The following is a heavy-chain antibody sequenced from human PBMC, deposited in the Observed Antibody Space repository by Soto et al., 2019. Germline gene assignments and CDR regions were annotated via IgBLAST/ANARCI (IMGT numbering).Heavy chain of an antibody. CDR3: ARGGSRGTATYMDV. J-gene: IGHJ6*03. CDR1: GGSFIVYY. Sequence: PSEPRSLTCSVYGGSFIVYYWSWIRQPPGKGLEWIGEINHSGSTNYNPSLKSRVTISVDTSKNQFSLKLSSVTAADTAVYYCARGGSRGTATYMDVWGKGTTVTVSS. D-gene: IGHD5-18*01. V-gene: IGHV4-34*01. CDR2: INHSGST.